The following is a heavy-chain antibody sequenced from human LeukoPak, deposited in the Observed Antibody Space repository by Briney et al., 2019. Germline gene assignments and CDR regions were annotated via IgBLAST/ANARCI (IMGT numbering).Heavy chain of an antibody. D-gene: IGHD6-6*01. CDR1: RFTFSSYA. J-gene: IGHJ6*03. CDR2: ISNSGVST. V-gene: IGHV3-23*01. Sequence: GGSLRLSCAASRFTFSSYAMNWVRQAPGKRLEWVSAISNSGVSTYYADSVKGRFTISRDNSKNTLYLQVDSLRAEDTAVYYCARMSSTEIYYFYYMDVRGKGTTVTVSS. CDR3: ARMSSTEIYYFYYMDV.